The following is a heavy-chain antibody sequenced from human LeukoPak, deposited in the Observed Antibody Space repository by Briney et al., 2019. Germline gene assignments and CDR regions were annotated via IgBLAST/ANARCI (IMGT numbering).Heavy chain of an antibody. D-gene: IGHD6-19*01. Sequence: GGSLRLSCAASGFTFSSYSMNWVRQAPGKGLEWVSYISSSSSTIYCADSVKGRFTISRDNAKNSLYLQMNSLRAEDTDVYYCARDTLYSSGWYSDYWGQGTLVTVSS. J-gene: IGHJ4*02. CDR1: GFTFSSYS. CDR2: ISSSSSTI. V-gene: IGHV3-48*01. CDR3: ARDTLYSSGWYSDY.